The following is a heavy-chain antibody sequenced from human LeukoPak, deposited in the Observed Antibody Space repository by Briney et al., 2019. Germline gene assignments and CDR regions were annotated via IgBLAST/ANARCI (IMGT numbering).Heavy chain of an antibody. V-gene: IGHV3-7*01. J-gene: IGHJ5*02. CDR3: ARKKYYYDTSTYGWFDP. CDR2: INQNGSET. Sequence: GGSLRLSCAASGFTFSTYWMTWVRQAPGKGLEWVAIINQNGSETYYVDSVKGRFTISRDNAKNSLYLQMNSLRVEDTAVYYCARKKYYYDTSTYGWFDPWGQGISVTVSS. CDR1: GFTFSTYW. D-gene: IGHD3-22*01.